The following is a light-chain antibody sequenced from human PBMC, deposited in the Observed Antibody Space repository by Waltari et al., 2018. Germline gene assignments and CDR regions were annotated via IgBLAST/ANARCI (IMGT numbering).Light chain of an antibody. CDR2: GAS. CDR3: QQYNNWPPFT. CDR1: QSVSSN. V-gene: IGKV3-15*01. J-gene: IGKJ5*01. Sequence: EIVMTQSPATLSVSPGERATLSCRASQSVSSNLAWYQQKPGQAPRLLIYGASTRAPGIPARFSCSGSGKEFNLHNRRLQSEDFAVYYCQQYNNWPPFTFGQGTRLEIK.